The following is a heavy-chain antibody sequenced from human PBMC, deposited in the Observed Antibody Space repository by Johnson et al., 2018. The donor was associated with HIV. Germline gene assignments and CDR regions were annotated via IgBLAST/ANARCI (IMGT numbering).Heavy chain of an antibody. CDR3: VRDLSFDSIGYSHAFDM. V-gene: IGHV3-30-3*01. D-gene: IGHD3-22*01. J-gene: IGHJ3*02. CDR2: ISYDGSNK. Sequence: QMLLVESGGGVVQPGRSLRLSCAASGFTFSSYAMHWVRQAPGKGLEWVAVISYDGSNKYYADSVKGRFTISRDNAKNSLYLQMNSLRVEDTALYYCVRDLSFDSIGYSHAFDMWGQGTMVTVSS. CDR1: GFTFSSYA.